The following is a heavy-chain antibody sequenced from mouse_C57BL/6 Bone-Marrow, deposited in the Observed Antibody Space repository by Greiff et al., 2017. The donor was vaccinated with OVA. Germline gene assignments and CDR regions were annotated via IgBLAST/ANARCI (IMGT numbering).Heavy chain of an antibody. Sequence: QVQLQQSGTELVKPGASVKLSCKASGYTFTSYWMHWVKQRPGQGLEWIGNINPSNGGTNYNEKFKSKATLTVDKSSSTAYMQLSSLTSEDSAVYYCARLGGIWLRRSYFDYWGQGTTLTVSS. J-gene: IGHJ2*01. D-gene: IGHD2-2*01. CDR1: GYTFTSYW. V-gene: IGHV1-53*01. CDR3: ARLGGIWLRRSYFDY. CDR2: INPSNGGT.